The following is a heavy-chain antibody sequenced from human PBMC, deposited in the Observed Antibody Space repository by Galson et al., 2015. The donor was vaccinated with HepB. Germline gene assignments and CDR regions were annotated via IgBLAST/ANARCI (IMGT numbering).Heavy chain of an antibody. CDR2: FSYTGGT. D-gene: IGHD5-12*01. V-gene: IGHV4-59*01. CDR1: GDSIRTYY. Sequence: LTCSVSGDSIRTYYWTWIRQPPGKGLEWIGFFSYTGGTDYNPSLRSRVTMSLDMSKNQFSLKLSSVTAADTAVYFCARARSEAWLLSLWGRGTLVTVSS. J-gene: IGHJ4*02. CDR3: ARARSEAWLLSL.